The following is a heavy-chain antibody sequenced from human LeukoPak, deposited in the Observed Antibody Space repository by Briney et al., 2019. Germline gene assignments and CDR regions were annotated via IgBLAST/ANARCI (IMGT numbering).Heavy chain of an antibody. J-gene: IGHJ4*02. Sequence: SETLSLTCAVYGGSFSGYYWSWIRQPPGKGLEWIGEINHSGSTNYNPSLKSRVTISVDTSKNQFSLKLSSVTAADTAVCYCARALPDFWSGYRPTSYFDYWGQGTLVTVSS. CDR1: GGSFSGYY. D-gene: IGHD3-3*01. V-gene: IGHV4-34*01. CDR3: ARALPDFWSGYRPTSYFDY. CDR2: INHSGST.